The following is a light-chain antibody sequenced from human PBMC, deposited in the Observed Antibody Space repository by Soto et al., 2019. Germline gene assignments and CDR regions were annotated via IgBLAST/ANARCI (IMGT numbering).Light chain of an antibody. Sequence: QAVVTQPPSVSGAPGQRVTISCTGSSSNIGAGYDVHWYQQLPGTAPKLLIYGNSNRPSGVPDRFSGSKSGTSAALAITGLQAEDEADYCCQSYDSSLSGSVVFGGGTKLTVL. CDR3: QSYDSSLSGSVV. V-gene: IGLV1-40*01. J-gene: IGLJ2*01. CDR1: SSNIGAGYD. CDR2: GNS.